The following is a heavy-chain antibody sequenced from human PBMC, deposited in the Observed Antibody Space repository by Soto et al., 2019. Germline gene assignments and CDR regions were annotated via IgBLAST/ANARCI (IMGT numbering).Heavy chain of an antibody. J-gene: IGHJ6*02. V-gene: IGHV3-74*02. CDR3: VRSGVISYYYYGMDV. CDR1: GFSFSTYA. CDR2: INTDGSSK. D-gene: IGHD3-10*01. Sequence: EVQLLESGGGLVQPGGSLRLSCAASGFSFSTYAMSWVRQAPGKGLVWVSRINTDGSSKGYADSVKGRFTISRDNAKNTMYLQMNSLRAEDTAVYYCVRSGVISYYYYGMDVWGQGTTVTVSS.